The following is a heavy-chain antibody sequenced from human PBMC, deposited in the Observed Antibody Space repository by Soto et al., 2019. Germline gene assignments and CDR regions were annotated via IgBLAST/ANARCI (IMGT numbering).Heavy chain of an antibody. CDR1: GFSLSTSGVG. V-gene: IGHV2-5*02. CDR2: IYWDDDK. D-gene: IGHD3-16*01. J-gene: IGHJ5*02. Sequence: QITLKESCPTLVKPTQTLTLTCTFSGFSLSTSGVGVGWIRQPPGKALEWLALIYWDDDKRYSPSLKSRLTIPKDTSKNQVVLTMTNMDPVDTATYYCAHSLYDYVWGTNWFDPWGQGTLVTVSS. CDR3: AHSLYDYVWGTNWFDP.